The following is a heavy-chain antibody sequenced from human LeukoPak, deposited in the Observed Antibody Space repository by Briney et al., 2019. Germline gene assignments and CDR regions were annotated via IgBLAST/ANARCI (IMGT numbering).Heavy chain of an antibody. V-gene: IGHV3-7*01. J-gene: IGHJ4*02. Sequence: GGSLRLSCAASGFTFTSYWMSWVRQAPGTGLEWLANIKQDGSEKYYVDSVKGRFTISRDNAKNSLYLQMNSLSAEDTAVYYCAREEYGDHLWWGQGTLVTVSS. D-gene: IGHD4-17*01. CDR2: IKQDGSEK. CDR1: GFTFTSYW. CDR3: AREEYGDHLW.